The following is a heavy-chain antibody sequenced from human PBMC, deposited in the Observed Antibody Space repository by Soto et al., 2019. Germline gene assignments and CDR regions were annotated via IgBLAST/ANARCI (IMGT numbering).Heavy chain of an antibody. CDR3: AREGGAYSSGWRYFDY. CDR1: GGTFSTYS. J-gene: IGHJ4*02. CDR2: IIPMFGTP. D-gene: IGHD6-19*01. V-gene: IGHV1-69*18. Sequence: QVQLVQSGAEVKEPGSSVMVSCKASGGTFSTYSLSWVRQAPGQGLEWMGMIIPMFGTPDYAQKSQGRVTITADESTSTVYMELSSLRSEDTAVYYCAREGGAYSSGWRYFDYWGQGTLVTVSS.